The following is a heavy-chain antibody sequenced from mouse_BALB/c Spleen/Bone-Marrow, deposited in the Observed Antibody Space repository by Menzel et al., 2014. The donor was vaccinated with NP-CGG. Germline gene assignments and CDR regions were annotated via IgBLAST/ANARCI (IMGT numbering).Heavy chain of an antibody. D-gene: IGHD2-14*01. Sequence: QVQLQQSGAELARPGASVKTSCKASGYTFTSYTMHWVKQRPGQGLEWIGYINPSSGYTNYNQKFKVKATLTADKSSSTAYMQLSSLTSEDSAVYYCAGAAYYRYDEGAWFAYWGQGALVTVSA. CDR2: INPSSGYT. CDR3: AGAAYYRYDEGAWFAY. CDR1: GYTFTSYT. V-gene: IGHV1-4*01. J-gene: IGHJ3*01.